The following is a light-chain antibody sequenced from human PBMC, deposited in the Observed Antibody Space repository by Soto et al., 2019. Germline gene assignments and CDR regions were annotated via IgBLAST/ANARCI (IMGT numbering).Light chain of an antibody. J-gene: IGLJ1*01. CDR1: SSDVGSYNL. V-gene: IGLV2-23*02. Sequence: QSVLTQPASVSGSPGQSITISCTGTSSDVGSYNLVSWYQQHPGKAPKLMIYEVSKRPSGVSNRFSGSKSGNTASLTISGLQAEDEADYYCCSYAGSSTSFSVFGTGTKLTVL. CDR3: CSYAGSSTSFSV. CDR2: EVS.